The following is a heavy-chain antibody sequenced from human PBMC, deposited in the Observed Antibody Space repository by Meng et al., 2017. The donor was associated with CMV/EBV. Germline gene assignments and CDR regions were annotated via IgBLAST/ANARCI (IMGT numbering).Heavy chain of an antibody. Sequence: SVKVSCKASAGTFSSYAISWVRQAPGQGLEWMGGIIPIFGTANYAQKVQGRVTITTDESTSTAYMELSSLRYEDTDVYYCARDYIQYGYYGMDVWGQGTTVTVSS. J-gene: IGHJ6*02. CDR1: AGTFSSYA. D-gene: IGHD4-11*01. CDR2: IIPIFGTA. CDR3: ARDYIQYGYYGMDV. V-gene: IGHV1-69*05.